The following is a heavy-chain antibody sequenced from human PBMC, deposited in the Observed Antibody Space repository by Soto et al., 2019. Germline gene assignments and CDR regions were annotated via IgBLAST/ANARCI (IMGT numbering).Heavy chain of an antibody. V-gene: IGHV4-4*07. J-gene: IGHJ4*02. CDR3: AREYYTSRELRLDY. CDR1: SGSISSHN. Sequence: SETLSLTCTVSSGSISSHNWSWIRQPAGRGLEWIGRIYTSGNTNYNPSLKSRVTMSIDTSKNQFSLKLSSVTAADTAVYYCAREYYTSRELRLDYWGQGTLVTVSS. CDR2: IYTSGNT. D-gene: IGHD3-10*01.